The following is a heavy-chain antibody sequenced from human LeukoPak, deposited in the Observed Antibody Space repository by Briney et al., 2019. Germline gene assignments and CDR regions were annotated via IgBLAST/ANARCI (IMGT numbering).Heavy chain of an antibody. V-gene: IGHV4-59*01. D-gene: IGHD3-22*01. CDR3: ARGGTHYYDSSGYELLGYYGMDV. CDR1: GGSISSYY. J-gene: IGHJ6*02. Sequence: SETLSFTCTVSGGSISSYYWSWIRQPPGKGLEWIGYIYYSGSTNYNPSLKSRVTISVDTSKNQFSLKLSSVTAADTAVYYCARGGTHYYDSSGYELLGYYGMDVWGQGTTVTVSS. CDR2: IYYSGST.